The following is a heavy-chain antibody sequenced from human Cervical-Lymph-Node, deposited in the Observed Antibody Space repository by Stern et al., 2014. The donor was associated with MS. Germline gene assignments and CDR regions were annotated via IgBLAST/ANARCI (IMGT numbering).Heavy chain of an antibody. J-gene: IGHJ6*02. CDR3: ARGDLYYYGMDV. CDR1: GFIFSGHY. Sequence: EQLVESGGGLVKPGGSLRLSCAASGFIFSGHYMSWIRQAPGKGLEFVSYINNTRGSTNYANSVRGRFTIPRDNANNSVYLQMHNLRAEDTAVYYCARGDLYYYGMDVGGQGTTVTVSS. V-gene: IGHV3-11*06. CDR2: INNTRGST.